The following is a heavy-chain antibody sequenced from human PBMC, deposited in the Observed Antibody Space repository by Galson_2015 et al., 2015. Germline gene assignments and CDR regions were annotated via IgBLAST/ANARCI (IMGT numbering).Heavy chain of an antibody. V-gene: IGHV3-23*01. CDR2: ISGNGEKS. J-gene: IGHJ5*02. CDR3: ATAGYYSGESWYPNFRPVDA. D-gene: IGHD6-13*01. Sequence: SLRLSCAASGFGFSFSNYAVIWVRQAPGKGLEWVSRISGNGEKSFYLDSVKGRFTMSRDNVNNTVYLEMSKLRVDDTAVYYCATAGYYSGESWYPNFRPVDAWGQGTLVTVSS. CDR1: GFGFSFSNYA.